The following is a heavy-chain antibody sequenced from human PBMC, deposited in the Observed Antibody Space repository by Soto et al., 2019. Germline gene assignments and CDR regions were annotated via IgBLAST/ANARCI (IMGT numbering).Heavy chain of an antibody. CDR3: AKELVGAIPAFDI. Sequence: PGGSLRLSCAASGFTFSSYSMNWVRQAPGKGLEWVSSISSSSSYIYYADSVKGRFTISRDNAKNSLYLQMNSLRAEDTAVYYCAKELVGAIPAFDIWGQGTMVTVSS. V-gene: IGHV3-21*01. D-gene: IGHD1-26*01. CDR1: GFTFSSYS. CDR2: ISSSSSYI. J-gene: IGHJ3*02.